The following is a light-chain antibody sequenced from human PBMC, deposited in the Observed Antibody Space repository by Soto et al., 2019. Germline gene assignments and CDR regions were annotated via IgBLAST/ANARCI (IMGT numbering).Light chain of an antibody. CDR2: QAS. Sequence: DIQMTQSPSTLSASVGDRVTITCWASQSISTWLAWYQQKPGKVPKLLIYQASTLETGVPSRFSGSGSGTEFTLTISSLQPDDFATYYCQQYNTYSETFGQGTKLEIK. CDR3: QQYNTYSET. J-gene: IGKJ2*01. V-gene: IGKV1-5*03. CDR1: QSISTW.